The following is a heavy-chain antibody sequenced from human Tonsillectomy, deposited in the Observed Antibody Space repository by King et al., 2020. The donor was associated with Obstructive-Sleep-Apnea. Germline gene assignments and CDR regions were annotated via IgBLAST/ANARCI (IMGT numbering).Heavy chain of an antibody. V-gene: IGHV3-9*01. Sequence: VQLVESGGGLVQPGRSLRLSCAASGFTFDDYAMHWVRQAPGKGLEWVSGISWNSGSIGYADSVKGRFTISRDNAKNSLYLQMNSLRAEDTALYSCAKDNYGSYFDYWGQGTLVTVSS. CDR1: GFTFDDYA. CDR3: AKDNYGSYFDY. D-gene: IGHD3-10*01. J-gene: IGHJ4*02. CDR2: ISWNSGSI.